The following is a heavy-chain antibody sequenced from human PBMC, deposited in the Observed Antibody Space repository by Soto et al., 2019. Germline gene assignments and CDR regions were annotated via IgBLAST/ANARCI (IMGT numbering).Heavy chain of an antibody. Sequence: ASVKVSCKASGYTFTSYGISWVRQAPGQGLEWMGWISAYNGNTNYAQKHQGRVTMTTDTSTSTAYMELRSLRSDDTAVYYCAREGGYCGGDCYPSWFDPWGQGTLVTVSS. V-gene: IGHV1-18*01. J-gene: IGHJ5*02. CDR3: AREGGYCGGDCYPSWFDP. CDR2: ISAYNGNT. D-gene: IGHD2-21*02. CDR1: GYTFTSYG.